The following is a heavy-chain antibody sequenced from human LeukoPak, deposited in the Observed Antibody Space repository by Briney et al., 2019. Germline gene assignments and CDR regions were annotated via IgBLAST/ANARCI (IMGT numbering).Heavy chain of an antibody. Sequence: SETLSLTCTVSGASISSYYWSWLRQPPGKGLEWIGCVSDSGRTNYNPSLKSRFTISVDTSKNQFSLKLTSVTAADTAVYYCARPYRSGWYGVFEMWGLRTMVTVSS. D-gene: IGHD6-19*01. CDR3: ARPYRSGWYGVFEM. CDR2: VSDSGRT. V-gene: IGHV4-59*08. J-gene: IGHJ3*02. CDR1: GASISSYY.